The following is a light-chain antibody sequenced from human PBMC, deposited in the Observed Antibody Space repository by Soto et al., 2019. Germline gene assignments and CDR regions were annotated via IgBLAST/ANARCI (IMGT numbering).Light chain of an antibody. V-gene: IGKV3-20*01. J-gene: IGKJ1*01. CDR3: QQYGSSRT. CDR2: GAS. Sequence: VLTKSPGTLSLSQGDRATLSCRASETVSSSYLAWYQQKPGQAPRLLIYGASSRATGIPDRFSGSGSGTDFTLTISRLEPEDFAVYYCQQYGSSRTFGQGTKVDIK. CDR1: ETVSSSY.